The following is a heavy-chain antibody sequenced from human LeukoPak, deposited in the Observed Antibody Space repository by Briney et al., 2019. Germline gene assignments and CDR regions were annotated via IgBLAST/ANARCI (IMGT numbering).Heavy chain of an antibody. CDR1: VYTFTSYG. J-gene: IGHJ4*02. V-gene: IGHV1-18*01. CDR3: ARDTSGSYRHFDY. D-gene: IGHD1-26*01. CDR2: ISAYKGNT. Sequence: ASVKVSCKASVYTFTSYGFSWVRQAPGQGLEWMGWISAYKGNTNYAQRFQGRVTMTTDTSTTTAYMELRSLISDDTAVYYCARDTSGSYRHFDYWGQGTLVTVSS.